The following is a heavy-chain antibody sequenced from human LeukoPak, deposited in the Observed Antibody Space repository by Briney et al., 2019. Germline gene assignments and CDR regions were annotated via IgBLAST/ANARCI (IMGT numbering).Heavy chain of an antibody. CDR1: GGTFSSYA. Sequence: ASVKVSCKASGGTFSSYAISWVRQAPGQGLEWMGGIIPIFGTANYAQKFQGRVTITADESTSTAYMELSSLRSEDTAVYYCAREPETDDYGDYSTLYFQHWGQGTLVTVSS. V-gene: IGHV1-69*13. J-gene: IGHJ1*01. CDR3: AREPETDDYGDYSTLYFQH. CDR2: IIPIFGTA. D-gene: IGHD4-17*01.